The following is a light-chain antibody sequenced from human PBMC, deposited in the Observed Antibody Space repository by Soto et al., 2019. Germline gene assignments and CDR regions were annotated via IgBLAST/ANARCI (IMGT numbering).Light chain of an antibody. CDR2: GAS. Sequence: EIVSTQSPGTLSLSPGERATLSCRASQSVSSSYLAWYQQKPGQAPRLLIYGASSRATGIPDRFSGSGSGTDFTLTISRLEPEDFAVYYCQQYVNSPLTFGPGTKVDIK. V-gene: IGKV3-20*01. CDR3: QQYVNSPLT. CDR1: QSVSSSY. J-gene: IGKJ3*01.